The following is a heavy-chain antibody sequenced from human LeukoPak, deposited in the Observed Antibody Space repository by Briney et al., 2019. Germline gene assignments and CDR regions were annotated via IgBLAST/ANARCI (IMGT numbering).Heavy chain of an antibody. CDR2: INSADNVE. CDR1: GFSLRSSE. Sequence: PGGSLRLSCAASGFSLRSSEMNWVRQAPGKGPEWVAPINSADNVEYYTDSVRGRFTMSRDNARDLLYLQMNSLRDEDTAVYYCARDTVNGPFVISLDLWGQGVLVTVSS. D-gene: IGHD2-8*01. J-gene: IGHJ5*02. CDR3: ARDTVNGPFVISLDL. V-gene: IGHV3-48*03.